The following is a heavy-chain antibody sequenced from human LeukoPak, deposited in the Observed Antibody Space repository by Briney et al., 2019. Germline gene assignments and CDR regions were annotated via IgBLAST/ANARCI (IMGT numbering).Heavy chain of an antibody. CDR3: SRDKDRWTNQAKVRYDV. Sequence: SETLSLTCTVSGGSITSYYWTWIRQPPGKGLEWIGFIYGDGSTKYNTSLKSRVTMSVDTTKTQFSLQLSSATAANSADYCVSRDKDRWTNQAKVRYDVWGQGTMVTVSS. CDR2: IYGDGST. D-gene: IGHD3-10*01. V-gene: IGHV4-59*01. CDR1: GGSITSYY. J-gene: IGHJ3*01.